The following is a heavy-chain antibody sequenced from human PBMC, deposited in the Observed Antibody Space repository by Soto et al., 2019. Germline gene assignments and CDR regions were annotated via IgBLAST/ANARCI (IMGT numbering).Heavy chain of an antibody. CDR1: GFTFSDYF. CDR3: ARDHYYGSGTPGY. D-gene: IGHD3-10*01. CDR2: ISSSSSYT. Sequence: QVQLVESGGGLVKPGGSLSLSCAASGFTFSDYFMSWIRQAPGKGLEWVSYISSSSSYTNYADSVKGRFTISRDNAKNSLYLQMNSLRAEDTAVYYCARDHYYGSGTPGYWGQGTLVTVSS. J-gene: IGHJ4*02. V-gene: IGHV3-11*05.